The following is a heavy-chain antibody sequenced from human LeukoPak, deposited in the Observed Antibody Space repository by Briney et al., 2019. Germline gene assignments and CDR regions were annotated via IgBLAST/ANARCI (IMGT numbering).Heavy chain of an antibody. D-gene: IGHD3-10*01. V-gene: IGHV3-11*01. CDR3: ARALSGTYLDF. J-gene: IGHJ4*02. Sequence: GGSLRLSCAASGFTLSDYYMTWIRQAPGRGLEWVSYIRSSGADIFYADSVKGRFSISRDIAKNSLYLQMDSLRAEDTAVCYCARALSGTYLDFWGQGTLVTVSS. CDR2: IRSSGADI. CDR1: GFTLSDYY.